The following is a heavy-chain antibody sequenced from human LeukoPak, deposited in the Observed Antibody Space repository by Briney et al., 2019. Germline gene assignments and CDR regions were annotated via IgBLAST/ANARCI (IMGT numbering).Heavy chain of an antibody. D-gene: IGHD2-8*01. J-gene: IGHJ5*02. CDR1: GFTFNNHG. Sequence: GGSLRLCCAASGFTFNNHGIHWVRQAPGKGLEWVAVISYDGNNIFYADSVKGRFTISRDNSKHTVFLQMKSLRVEDTALYYCAKDVGYCTSGVCLVDRLDPWGQGTLVTVSS. CDR2: ISYDGNNI. V-gene: IGHV3-30*18. CDR3: AKDVGYCTSGVCLVDRLDP.